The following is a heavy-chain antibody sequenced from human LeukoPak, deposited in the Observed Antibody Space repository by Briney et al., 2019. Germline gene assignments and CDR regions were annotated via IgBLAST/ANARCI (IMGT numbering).Heavy chain of an antibody. CDR3: ARLHDYGDRIDY. V-gene: IGHV4-34*01. J-gene: IGHJ4*02. CDR2: INHSGSA. Sequence: SETLSLTCAVYGGSFTGYYWSWIRQPPGKGLEWIGEINHSGSANYNPSLKCRVTMSVHTSKNQVSLKLTSVTAADTAVFYCARLHDYGDRIDYWGQGTLVTVSS. D-gene: IGHD4-17*01. CDR1: GGSFTGYY.